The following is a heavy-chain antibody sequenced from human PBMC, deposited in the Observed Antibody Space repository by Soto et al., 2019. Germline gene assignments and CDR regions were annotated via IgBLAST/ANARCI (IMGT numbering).Heavy chain of an antibody. CDR2: ISSSSSTI. J-gene: IGHJ4*02. CDR3: AREDDYGDVDY. D-gene: IGHD4-17*01. V-gene: IGHV3-48*01. CDR1: GFTFSSYS. Sequence: GGSLRLSCAASGFTFSSYSMNWVRQAPGKGLEWVSYISSSSSTIYYADSVKGRFTISRDNAKNSLYLQMNSLRAEDTAVYYCAREDDYGDVDYWGQGTLVTVSS.